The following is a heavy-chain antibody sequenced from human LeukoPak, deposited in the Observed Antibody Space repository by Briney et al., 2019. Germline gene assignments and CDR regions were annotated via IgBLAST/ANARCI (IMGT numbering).Heavy chain of an antibody. CDR1: GFTFSSYG. D-gene: IGHD6-13*01. CDR2: ISGTSNYI. V-gene: IGHV3-21*01. CDR3: ARGTYSSSWFVDY. J-gene: IGHJ4*02. Sequence: GGSLRLSCAASGFTFSSYGMTWVRQAPGKGLEWVSSISGTSNYIYYADSLKGRFTISRDNAKNSLYLQMNSLRAEDTAVYYWARGTYSSSWFVDYWGQGTLVTVSS.